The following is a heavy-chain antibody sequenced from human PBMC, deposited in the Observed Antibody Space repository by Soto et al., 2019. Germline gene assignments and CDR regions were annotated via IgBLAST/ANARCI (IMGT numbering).Heavy chain of an antibody. J-gene: IGHJ4*02. CDR1: GGSISSGDYY. CDR2: LYYSGST. Sequence: QVQLQESGPGLVKPSQTLSLTCTVSGGSISSGDYYWSWIRQPPGKGLEWIGYLYYSGSTYYNPYLKSRVTISVDTSKNQFSLKLSSVTAADTAVYYCARNRVGYCSGGSCYSETTRQYYFDYWGQGTLVTVSS. CDR3: ARNRVGYCSGGSCYSETTRQYYFDY. V-gene: IGHV4-30-4*01. D-gene: IGHD2-15*01.